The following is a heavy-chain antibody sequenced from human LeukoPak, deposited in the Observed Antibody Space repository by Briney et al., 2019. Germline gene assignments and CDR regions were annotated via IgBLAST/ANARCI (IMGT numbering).Heavy chain of an antibody. D-gene: IGHD3-3*01. CDR2: ISGSGTNT. CDR3: AKTPAPVFGSKHYFDY. Sequence: GGSLRLSCTASGFTFSSYAMTWVRQAPGKGLEWVSGISGSGTNTDYADSVKGRFTISRDNSKNTLYLQMNSLRAEDTAVYYCAKTPAPVFGSKHYFDYWGQGTLVTVSS. V-gene: IGHV3-23*01. J-gene: IGHJ4*02. CDR1: GFTFSSYA.